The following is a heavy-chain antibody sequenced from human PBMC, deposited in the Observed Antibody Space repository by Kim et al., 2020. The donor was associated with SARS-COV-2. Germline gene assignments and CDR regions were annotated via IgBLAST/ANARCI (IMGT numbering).Heavy chain of an antibody. V-gene: IGHV1-3*01. CDR3: ARGVTTLTAFDY. CDR1: GYTFTSYA. Sequence: ASVKVSCKASGYTFTSYAMHWVRQAPGQRLEWMGWISAGNGNTKYSQNFQGRVTITRDTSASTAYMELSSLRFEDTAVYYCARGVTTLTAFDYWCQGTLV. CDR2: ISAGNGNT. D-gene: IGHD4-4*01. J-gene: IGHJ4*02.